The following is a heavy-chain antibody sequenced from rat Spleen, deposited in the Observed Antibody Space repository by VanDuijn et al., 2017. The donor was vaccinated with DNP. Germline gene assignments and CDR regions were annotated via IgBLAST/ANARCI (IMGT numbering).Heavy chain of an antibody. D-gene: IGHD1-11*01. V-gene: IGHV3-1*01. J-gene: IGHJ2*01. CDR2: ISYSGTT. CDR1: AYSITSNY. CDR3: AKAGGYSPWYFDY. Sequence: EVQLQESGPGLVKPSQSLSLTCSVTAYSITSNYWGWIRKFPGNKMEWIGHISYSGTTSYHPSLKSRISITRDTSKNQFFLQLSSVTTEDTATYYCAKAGGYSPWYFDYWGQGVLVTVSS.